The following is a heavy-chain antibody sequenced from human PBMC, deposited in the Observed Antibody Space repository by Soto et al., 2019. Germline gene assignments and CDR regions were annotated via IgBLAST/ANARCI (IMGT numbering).Heavy chain of an antibody. CDR3: ARDQGSHPGD. Sequence: QVQLQESGPGLVRPSGTVSLTCAVSGGSISNGDWWSWVRQRPGKGLEWIGEIHHSGSTNYNPSLKSRVTMSVVPSKNLFSLTLNSVTAADTAFYYCARDQGSHPGDWGQGTLVSVSS. J-gene: IGHJ1*01. D-gene: IGHD6-13*01. CDR1: GGSISNGDW. CDR2: IHHSGST. V-gene: IGHV4-4*02.